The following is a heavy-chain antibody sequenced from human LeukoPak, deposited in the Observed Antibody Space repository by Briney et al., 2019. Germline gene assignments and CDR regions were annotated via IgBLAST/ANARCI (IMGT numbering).Heavy chain of an antibody. CDR1: GGSFSGYY. J-gene: IGHJ4*02. CDR2: INHSGST. CDR3: ARAGDSSSWYYLDY. V-gene: IGHV4-34*01. D-gene: IGHD6-13*01. Sequence: SETLSLTCAVYGGSFSGYYWSWIRQPPGKGLEWIGEINHSGSTNYNPSLKSRVTISVDTSKNQFSLKLSSVTAADTAVYYCARAGDSSSWYYLDYWGQGTLVTVSS.